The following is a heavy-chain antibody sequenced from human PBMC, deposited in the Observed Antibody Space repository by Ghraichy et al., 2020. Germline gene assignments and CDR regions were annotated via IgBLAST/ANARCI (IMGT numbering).Heavy chain of an antibody. Sequence: GESLNISCAASGFTFSNYWMSWVRQAPGRGLEWVANIKADGSEKYYGDSVKGRFTISRENATNSLFLQMNSLRTEDTAVYYCARVLLDPGDYADYVLDYWCQGTLFTVSS. J-gene: IGHJ4*02. CDR2: IKADGSEK. CDR3: ARVLLDPGDYADYVLDY. V-gene: IGHV3-7*01. D-gene: IGHD4-17*01. CDR1: GFTFSNYW.